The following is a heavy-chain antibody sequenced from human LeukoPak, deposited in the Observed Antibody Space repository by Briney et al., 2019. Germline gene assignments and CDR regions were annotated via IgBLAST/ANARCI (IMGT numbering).Heavy chain of an antibody. D-gene: IGHD2-15*01. CDR2: INHSGST. Sequence: SETLSLTCAVYGGSFSGYYWSWIRQPPGKGLEWIGEINHSGSTNYNPSLKSRVTISVDTSKNQLSLKLSSVTAADTAVYYCARGLSAIVYWGQGTLVTVSS. CDR3: ARGLSAIVY. CDR1: GGSFSGYY. J-gene: IGHJ4*02. V-gene: IGHV4-34*01.